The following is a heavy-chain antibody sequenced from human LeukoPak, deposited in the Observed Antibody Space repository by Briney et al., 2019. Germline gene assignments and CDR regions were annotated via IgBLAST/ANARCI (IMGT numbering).Heavy chain of an antibody. V-gene: IGHV4-4*02. CDR3: ARGRAAAT. CDR2: INHSGST. J-gene: IGHJ4*02. Sequence: TSETLSLTCAVSGGSISSSNWWSWVRQPPGKGLEWIGEINHSGSTNYNPSLKSRVTISVDTSKNQFSLKLSSVTAADTAVYYCARGRAAATWGQGTLVTVSS. D-gene: IGHD6-13*01. CDR1: GGSISSSNW.